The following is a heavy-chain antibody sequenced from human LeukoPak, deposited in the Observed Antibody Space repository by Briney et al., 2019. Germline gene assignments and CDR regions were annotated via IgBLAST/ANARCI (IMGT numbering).Heavy chain of an antibody. V-gene: IGHV1-2*02. Sequence: GASVKVSCKASGHTFIGYYMHWVRQAPGQGLEWMGWINPDSGGTNFAQKFQGRVTMTRDTSISTAYMELSRLRSDDTAVYYCGRDFRDSLDYWGQGILVTVSS. CDR3: GRDFRDSLDY. J-gene: IGHJ4*02. CDR1: GHTFIGYY. CDR2: INPDSGGT.